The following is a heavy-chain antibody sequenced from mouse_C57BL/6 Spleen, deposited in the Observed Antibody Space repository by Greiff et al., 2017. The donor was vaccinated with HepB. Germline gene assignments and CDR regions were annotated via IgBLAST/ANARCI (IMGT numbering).Heavy chain of an antibody. D-gene: IGHD2-5*01. Sequence: EVQGVESGAELVKPGASVKLSCTASGFNIKDYYMHWVKQRTEQGLEWIGRIDPEDGETKYAPKFQGKATITADTSSNTAYLQLSSLTSEDTAVYYCATYYSNYAWFAYWGQGTLVTVSA. CDR2: IDPEDGET. CDR3: ATYYSNYAWFAY. CDR1: GFNIKDYY. V-gene: IGHV14-2*01. J-gene: IGHJ3*01.